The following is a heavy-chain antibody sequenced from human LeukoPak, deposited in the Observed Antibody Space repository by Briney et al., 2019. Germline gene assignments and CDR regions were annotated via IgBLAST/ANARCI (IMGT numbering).Heavy chain of an antibody. CDR1: GFIFDDYA. J-gene: IGHJ4*02. V-gene: IGHV3-9*01. D-gene: IGHD5-18*01. CDR3: AKGIYSYGSPFDY. Sequence: GGSLRLSCAASGFIFDDYAMHWVRQTPGKGLEWVSGINWNANNVGYADSVKGRFTISRDNAKNSLYLQMNSLRAEDTALYYCAKGIYSYGSPFDYWGQGTLVTVSS. CDR2: INWNANNV.